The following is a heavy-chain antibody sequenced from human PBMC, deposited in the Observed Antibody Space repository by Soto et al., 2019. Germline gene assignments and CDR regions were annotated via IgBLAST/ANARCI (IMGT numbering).Heavy chain of an antibody. CDR3: ARDPHMKHYYYYGMDV. D-gene: IGHD2-21*01. Sequence: ASVKVSCKASGYTFTSYYMHWVRQAPGQGLEWMGIINPSGGSTSYAQKFQGRVTMTRDTSTSTVYMELSSLRSEDTAVYYCARDPHMKHYYYYGMDVWGQGTTVTVSS. CDR2: INPSGGST. CDR1: GYTFTSYY. J-gene: IGHJ6*02. V-gene: IGHV1-46*01.